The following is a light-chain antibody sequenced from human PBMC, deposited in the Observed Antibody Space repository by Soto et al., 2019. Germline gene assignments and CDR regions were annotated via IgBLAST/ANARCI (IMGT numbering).Light chain of an antibody. J-gene: IGKJ4*01. CDR2: KAS. CDR1: QSISTW. V-gene: IGKV1-5*03. Sequence: DIQMTQSPSTLSASVGDRVTITCRASQSISTWLAWYQQKPGKAPKLLIYKASNLEGGVPSRFSGSGSGTEFTITINSLQTDDFATYYCQHYNTYPLAFGGGTTVEIK. CDR3: QHYNTYPLA.